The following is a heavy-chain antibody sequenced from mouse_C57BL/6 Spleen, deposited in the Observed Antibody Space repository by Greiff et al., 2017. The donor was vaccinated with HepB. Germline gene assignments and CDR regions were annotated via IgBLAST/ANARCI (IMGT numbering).Heavy chain of an antibody. CDR1: GYTFTSYW. J-gene: IGHJ4*01. V-gene: IGHV1-69*01. Sequence: QVQLQQPGAELVMPGASVKLSCKASGYTFTSYWMHWVNQRPGQGLEWIGEIDPSDSYTNYNQKFKGKSTLTVDKSSSTAYMQRSSLTSEDSAVYDCARGTTVVPYAMDYWGQGTSVTVSS. D-gene: IGHD1-1*01. CDR3: ARGTTVVPYAMDY. CDR2: IDPSDSYT.